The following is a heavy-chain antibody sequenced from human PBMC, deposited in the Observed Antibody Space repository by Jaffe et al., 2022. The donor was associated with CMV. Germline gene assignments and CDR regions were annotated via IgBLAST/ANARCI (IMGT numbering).Heavy chain of an antibody. V-gene: IGHV4-59*01. J-gene: IGHJ4*02. CDR1: GGSISSYY. Sequence: QVQLQESGPGLVKPSETLSLTCTVSGGSISSYYWSWIRQPPGKGLEWIGYIYYSGSTNYNPSLKSRVTISVDTSKNQFSLKLSSVTAADTAVYYCARAPRGYSYGCLDYWGQGTLVTVSS. CDR3: ARAPRGYSYGCLDY. CDR2: IYYSGST. D-gene: IGHD5-18*01.